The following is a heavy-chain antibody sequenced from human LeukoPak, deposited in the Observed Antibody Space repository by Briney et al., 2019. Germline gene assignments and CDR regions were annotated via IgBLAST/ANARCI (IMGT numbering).Heavy chain of an antibody. D-gene: IGHD1-26*01. CDR1: GFTFSVHG. J-gene: IGHJ4*02. CDR3: AKDATPHNGIWDNFDH. CDR2: VGGGVDM. V-gene: IGHV3-23*01. Sequence: GGSLRLSCVPAGFTFSVHGTTWVRQAPGEGLGWVSSVGGGVDMDYTDSVKGRFTASRDDSMKTVYLQMNSLRAEDTAVYYCAKDATPHNGIWDNFDHWGQGTPVTVSS.